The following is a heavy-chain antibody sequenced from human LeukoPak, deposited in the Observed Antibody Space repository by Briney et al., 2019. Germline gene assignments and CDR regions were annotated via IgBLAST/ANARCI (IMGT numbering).Heavy chain of an antibody. Sequence: GGSLILSCAASGFTFSSYSMNWVRQAPGKGLEWVSSTSSSSSYIYYADSVKGRFTISRDNAKNSLYLQMNSLRAEDTAVYYCARDGSYYFGYWGQGTLVTVSS. CDR3: ARDGSYYFGY. D-gene: IGHD1-26*01. V-gene: IGHV3-21*01. J-gene: IGHJ4*02. CDR1: GFTFSSYS. CDR2: TSSSSSYI.